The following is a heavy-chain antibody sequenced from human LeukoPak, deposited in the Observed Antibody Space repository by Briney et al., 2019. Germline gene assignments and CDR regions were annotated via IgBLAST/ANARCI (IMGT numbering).Heavy chain of an antibody. D-gene: IGHD3-22*01. Sequence: SGGSLRLSCVASGFTFSNYAMHWVRQAPGKGLEWVAVILSDGSVKYYADSVKGRFTISRDNSKNTLDLQMNSLRVEDTAVYYCARVGDYDSSGYHYYFDYWGQGTLVTVSS. V-gene: IGHV3-30*04. CDR1: GFTFSNYA. CDR3: ARVGDYDSSGYHYYFDY. CDR2: ILSDGSVK. J-gene: IGHJ4*02.